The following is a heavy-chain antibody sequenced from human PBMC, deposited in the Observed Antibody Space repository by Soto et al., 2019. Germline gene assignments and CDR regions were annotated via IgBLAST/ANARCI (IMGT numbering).Heavy chain of an antibody. CDR3: ARGLGITIFN. J-gene: IGHJ4*02. Sequence: SETLSLTCAVYGGSFSGYYLSWIRQPPGKGLEWIGEINHSGSTNYNPSLKSRVTISVDTSKNQFSLKLSSVTAADTAVYYCARGLGITIFNWGQGTLVTVSS. D-gene: IGHD3-3*01. V-gene: IGHV4-34*01. CDR2: INHSGST. CDR1: GGSFSGYY.